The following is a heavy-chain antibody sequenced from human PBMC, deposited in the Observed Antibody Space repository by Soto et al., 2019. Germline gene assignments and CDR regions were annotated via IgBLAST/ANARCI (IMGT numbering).Heavy chain of an antibody. V-gene: IGHV1-2*04. CDR2: INPNSGGT. J-gene: IGHJ5*02. CDR1: GYTFTGYY. CDR3: ARDLSDIVVVPAASPHRAWFDP. D-gene: IGHD2-2*01. Sequence: ASVKVSCKASGYTFTGYYMHWVRQAPGQGLEWMGWINPNSGGTNYAQKFQGWVTMTRDTSISTAYMELSRLRSDDTAVYYCARDLSDIVVVPAASPHRAWFDPWGQGTLVTVSS.